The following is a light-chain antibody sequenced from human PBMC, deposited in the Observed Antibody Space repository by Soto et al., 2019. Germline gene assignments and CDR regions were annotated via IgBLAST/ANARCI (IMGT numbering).Light chain of an antibody. CDR1: QYIRDY. CDR3: QHYESLPLT. CDR2: DAS. J-gene: IGKJ4*01. V-gene: IGKV1-33*01. Sequence: DVQVTQSPSSLSASVGDRVTITCQATQYIRDYLNWYQQKPGKAPRLLIYDASNLHTGVPSRFSGSGFGTDFTLTINSLQPEDVATYYCQHYESLPLTFGGGTRVEIK.